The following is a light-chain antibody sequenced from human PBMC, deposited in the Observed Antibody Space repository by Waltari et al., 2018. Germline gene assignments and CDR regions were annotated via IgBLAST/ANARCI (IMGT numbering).Light chain of an antibody. CDR1: SSDIGGYHH. CDR2: DVY. V-gene: IGLV2-14*03. Sequence: QSALTQPASVSGSPGQSITLSCTGSSSDIGGYHHVSWYQHHPGKAPKLIIYDVYNRPSGVSSRFSGSKSGTTASLTISGLQAEDEADYYCSSYTTTNTPHYVFGSGTRVTVL. CDR3: SSYTTTNTPHYV. J-gene: IGLJ1*01.